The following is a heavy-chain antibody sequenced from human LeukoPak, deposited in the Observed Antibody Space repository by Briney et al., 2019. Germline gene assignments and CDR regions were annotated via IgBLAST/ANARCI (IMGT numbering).Heavy chain of an antibody. CDR2: ISGSSSHI. CDR3: ANFRTTVVTPGDY. J-gene: IGHJ4*02. Sequence: KPGGSLRLSCAASGFTFSSYSVNWVRQAPGKGLEWVSSISGSSSHIYYADSVKGRFTISRDNAKNSLYLQMNSLRAEDTAVYYCANFRTTVVTPGDYWGQGTLVTVSS. D-gene: IGHD4-23*01. CDR1: GFTFSSYS. V-gene: IGHV3-21*01.